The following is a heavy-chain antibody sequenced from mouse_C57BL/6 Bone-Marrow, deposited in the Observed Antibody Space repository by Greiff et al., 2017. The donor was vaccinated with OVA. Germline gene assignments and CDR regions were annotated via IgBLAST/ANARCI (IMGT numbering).Heavy chain of an antibody. CDR3: ASTPPMVKKAFPY. CDR1: GFTFSSYG. Sequence: EVKLMESGGDLVKPGGSLKLSCAASGFTFSSYGMSWVRQTPDKRLEWVATISSGGSYTYYPDSVKGRFTISRDNAKNTLYLQMSSLKSEDTAMYYCASTPPMVKKAFPYWGQGTLVTVSA. V-gene: IGHV5-6*01. J-gene: IGHJ3*01. CDR2: ISSGGSYT. D-gene: IGHD2-2*01.